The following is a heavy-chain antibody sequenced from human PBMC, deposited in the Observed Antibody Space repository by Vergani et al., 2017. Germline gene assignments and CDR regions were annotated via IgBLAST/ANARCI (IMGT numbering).Heavy chain of an antibody. CDR2: IRSDESRR. J-gene: IGHJ4*02. Sequence: QVQLVESGGGVVQPGGSLRLSCAASGFTFNSYGMHWVRQAPGKGLEWVASIRSDESRRYYGDSMEGPFTISRDNSKKTLYLQMKSLRPEDTAVYYCAKEGGGYCSGGTCYPGYWGQGTLVIVSS. V-gene: IGHV3-30*02. CDR1: GFTFNSYG. D-gene: IGHD2-15*01. CDR3: AKEGGGYCSGGTCYPGY.